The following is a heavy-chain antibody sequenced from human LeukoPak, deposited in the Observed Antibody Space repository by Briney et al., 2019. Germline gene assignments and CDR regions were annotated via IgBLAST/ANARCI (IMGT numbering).Heavy chain of an antibody. CDR2: IYNRGST. Sequence: SETLSLTCTVSDGSFNFYFWHWIRQPPGKGLDWIGEIYNRGSTQYNPSLRSRVTISVDTSRNQFSLELTSVTAADTAVYFCARDSHSGFQWGQGTLVTVSS. CDR1: DGSFNFYF. V-gene: IGHV4-34*01. D-gene: IGHD3-10*01. CDR3: ARDSHSGFQ. J-gene: IGHJ4*02.